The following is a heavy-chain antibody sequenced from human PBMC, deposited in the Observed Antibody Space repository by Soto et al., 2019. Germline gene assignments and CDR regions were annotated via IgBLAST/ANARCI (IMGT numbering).Heavy chain of an antibody. V-gene: IGHV3-23*01. CDR3: AKSLKYYYYYYMDV. J-gene: IGHJ6*03. Sequence: EVQLLESGGGLVQPGGSLRLSCAASGFTFSSYAMSWVRQAPGKGLEWVSAISGSGGSTYYADSVKGRFTISRDNSNNTLYLQRNSLRAEDTSVYYCAKSLKYYYYYYMDVWGKGTTVTVSS. CDR1: GFTFSSYA. CDR2: ISGSGGST.